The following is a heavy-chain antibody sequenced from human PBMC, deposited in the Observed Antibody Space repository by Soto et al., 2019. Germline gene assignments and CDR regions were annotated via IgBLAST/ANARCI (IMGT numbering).Heavy chain of an antibody. D-gene: IGHD2-21*02. CDR2: IYYSGRT. V-gene: IGHV4-39*01. CDR3: ARQRTTVVTQAYFDH. CDR1: GESISSSSYY. Sequence: SETLSLTCIVSGESISSSSYYWGWILQPPGKGLEWIGSIYYSGRTYYNPSFKSRVSISIDTSKNQFSLKLSSVTATDTAVYYCARQRTTVVTQAYFDHWGQGALVTVSS. J-gene: IGHJ4*02.